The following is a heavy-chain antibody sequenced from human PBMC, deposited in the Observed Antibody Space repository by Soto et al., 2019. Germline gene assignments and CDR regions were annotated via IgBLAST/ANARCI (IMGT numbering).Heavy chain of an antibody. D-gene: IGHD3-22*01. CDR3: ARDQMPYFYDSSGNTFDY. Sequence: GASVKVSCKTSGYTFTDYGITWVRQAPGQGLEWMGWISAYSGKTNYAQRHQGRVTMTTDTSTSTAYMELRSLRSDDTAVYYCARDQMPYFYDSSGNTFDYWGQGALVTVSS. J-gene: IGHJ4*02. CDR2: ISAYSGKT. V-gene: IGHV1-18*01. CDR1: GYTFTDYG.